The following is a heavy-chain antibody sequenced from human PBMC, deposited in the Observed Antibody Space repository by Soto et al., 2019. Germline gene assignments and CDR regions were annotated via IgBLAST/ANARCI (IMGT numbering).Heavy chain of an antibody. CDR2: IIPIVGTG. Sequence: VKVSCKASGGSFSSYAISWVRQAPGQGLEWMGGIIPIVGTGNYAQNFQGRVTITADESTSTAYMELSSLRSEDTAMYYCARVLRAAGRPGMDVWGQGTTVTVSS. J-gene: IGHJ6*02. CDR3: ARVLRAAGRPGMDV. V-gene: IGHV1-69*13. D-gene: IGHD6-13*01. CDR1: GGSFSSYA.